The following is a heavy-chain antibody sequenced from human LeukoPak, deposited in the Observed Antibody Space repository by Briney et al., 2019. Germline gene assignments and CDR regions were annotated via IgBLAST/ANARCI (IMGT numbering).Heavy chain of an antibody. CDR1: ADTFRSYA. J-gene: IGHJ5*02. Sequence: SVKVSCTVSADTFRSYALSWVRQAPGQGREWMGGIIPIFGTANYAQKFQGRVTITTDESMSTAYMELSSLRSEDTAVYYCARAIAAAGTSVFWFDPWGQGTLVTVSS. V-gene: IGHV1-69*05. CDR2: IIPIFGTA. D-gene: IGHD6-13*01. CDR3: ARAIAAAGTSVFWFDP.